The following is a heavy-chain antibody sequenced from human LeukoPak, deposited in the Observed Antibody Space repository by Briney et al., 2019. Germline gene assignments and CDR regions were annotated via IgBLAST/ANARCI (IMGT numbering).Heavy chain of an antibody. CDR2: IKQDESEK. CDR1: GFTFSSYW. J-gene: IGHJ6*02. V-gene: IGHV3-7*01. D-gene: IGHD2-15*01. CDR3: ARVQGGDISTDYGMDV. Sequence: PRGSLRLSCAGFGFTFSSYWMSWVRQAPGKGLEWVANIKQDESEKYYVDSVKGRFTISRDNAKKSLFLQMKSLRAEDTAVYYCARVQGGDISTDYGMDVWGQGTTVTVSS.